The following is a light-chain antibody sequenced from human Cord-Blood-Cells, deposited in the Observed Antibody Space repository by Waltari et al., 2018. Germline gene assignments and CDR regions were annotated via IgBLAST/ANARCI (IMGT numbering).Light chain of an antibody. CDR1: SSDVGGSNY. Sequence: QSALTQPASVSGSPGQSITIPCTGTSSDVGGSNYVSWSQQHPGKAPNLMIYDVSNRPSGVSNRFSGSKSGNTASLTISGLQAEDEADYYCSSYTSSSTRVFGTGTKVTVL. V-gene: IGLV2-14*03. CDR2: DVS. J-gene: IGLJ1*01. CDR3: SSYTSSSTRV.